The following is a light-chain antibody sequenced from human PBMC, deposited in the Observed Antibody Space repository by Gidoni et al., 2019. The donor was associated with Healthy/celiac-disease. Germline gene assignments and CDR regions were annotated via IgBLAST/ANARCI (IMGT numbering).Light chain of an antibody. V-gene: IGKV3-11*01. CDR2: DAS. J-gene: IGKJ1*01. Sequence: DIVLTLSPATLPLSPGERATLSCRASQSVSSYLAWYQQKPGQAPRLLIYDASNRATGIPARFSGSGSGTDFTLTISSLEPEDFAVYYCQQRSNWLWTFGQGTKVEIK. CDR1: QSVSSY. CDR3: QQRSNWLWT.